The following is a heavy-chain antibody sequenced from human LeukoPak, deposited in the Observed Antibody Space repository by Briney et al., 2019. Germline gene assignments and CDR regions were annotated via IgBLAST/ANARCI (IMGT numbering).Heavy chain of an antibody. D-gene: IGHD3-3*01. J-gene: IGHJ4*02. CDR1: GFTFSSYG. CDR2: ISSSGGNT. Sequence: GGSLRLPCAASGFTFSSYGMNWVRQAPGKGLEWVSAISSSGGNTYYADSVKGRFTISRDKSKNTLYLQMNSLRAEDTALYYCAKDFWSGYYSGYFDYWGQGTLVTVSS. CDR3: AKDFWSGYYSGYFDY. V-gene: IGHV3-23*01.